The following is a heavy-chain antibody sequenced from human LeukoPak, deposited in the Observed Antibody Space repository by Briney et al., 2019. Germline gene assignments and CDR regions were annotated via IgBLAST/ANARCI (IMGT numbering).Heavy chain of an antibody. Sequence: SETLSLTCAVSGGSISSSNWWSWVRQPPGKGLQWIGEIYHTGRTNYSPSLKRRVTISVDKSKNQFSLSLRSVSAADTAVYFCARDMGTAAAPFDSWGQGTLVTASS. J-gene: IGHJ4*02. V-gene: IGHV4-4*02. CDR3: ARDMGTAAAPFDS. D-gene: IGHD6-13*01. CDR1: GGSISSSNW. CDR2: IYHTGRT.